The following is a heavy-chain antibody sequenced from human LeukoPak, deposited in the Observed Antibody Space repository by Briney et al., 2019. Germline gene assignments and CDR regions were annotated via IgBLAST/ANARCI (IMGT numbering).Heavy chain of an antibody. CDR1: GGSISSSSYY. J-gene: IGHJ4*02. D-gene: IGHD6-13*01. Sequence: SETLSLTCTASGGSISSSSYYWGWIRQPPGKGLEGIGSIYYSGSTYYNPSLKSRVTISVDTSKNQFSLKLSSVTAADTAVYYCARRDFSSWYLFDYWGKGTLVTVSS. V-gene: IGHV4-39*01. CDR2: IYYSGST. CDR3: ARRDFSSWYLFDY.